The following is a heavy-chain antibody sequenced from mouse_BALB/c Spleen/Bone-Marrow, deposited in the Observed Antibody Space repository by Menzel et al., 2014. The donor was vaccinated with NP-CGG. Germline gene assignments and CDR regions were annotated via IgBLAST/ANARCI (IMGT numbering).Heavy chain of an antibody. CDR3: ARMHYYGYVAY. CDR1: GFGFSRYW. D-gene: IGHD1-2*01. Sequence: VQLQQSGGGLVQPGGSLKLSCAASGFGFSRYWMSWVRQAPGKGLEWIGEINPDSSTINYTPSLKDKFIISRDNAKNTLYLQMSKVRSEDTALYYCARMHYYGYVAYWGQGTLVTVSA. J-gene: IGHJ3*01. CDR2: INPDSSTI. V-gene: IGHV4-1*02.